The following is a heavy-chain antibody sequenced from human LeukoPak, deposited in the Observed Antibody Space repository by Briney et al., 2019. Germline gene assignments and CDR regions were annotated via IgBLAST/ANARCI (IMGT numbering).Heavy chain of an antibody. CDR2: INPSGGST. Sequence: ASVKVSCKASGYTFTSYYMHWVRQAPGQGLEWMGIINPSGGSTSYAQKFQGRVTMTRDTSTSTVYMELSSLRSEDTAVYYCARDRISSTSPDAFDIWGQGTMVTVSS. V-gene: IGHV1-46*01. J-gene: IGHJ3*02. CDR3: ARDRISSTSPDAFDI. CDR1: GYTFTSYY. D-gene: IGHD2-2*01.